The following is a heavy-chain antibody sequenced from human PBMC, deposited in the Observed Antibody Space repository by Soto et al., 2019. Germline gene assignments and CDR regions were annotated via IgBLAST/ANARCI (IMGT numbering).Heavy chain of an antibody. CDR1: AFDFGGSW. V-gene: IGHV3-7*01. CDR2: IMPDGNKK. Sequence: EVQLVESGGGLVQPGESLRLSCAPSAFDFGGSWMSWVRQAPGKGLEWVANIMPDGNKKYYVDSVKGRFTISRDNTKNSLVLQMNSLRDEDTAVYYCARGGRWLDFHSWGQGTLVTVSS. D-gene: IGHD6-19*01. J-gene: IGHJ4*02. CDR3: ARGGRWLDFHS.